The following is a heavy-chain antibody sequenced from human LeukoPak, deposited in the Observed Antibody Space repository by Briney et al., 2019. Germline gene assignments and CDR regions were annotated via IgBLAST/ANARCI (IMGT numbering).Heavy chain of an antibody. D-gene: IGHD6-19*01. CDR3: ASYPRYSSSPPFDY. CDR2: INPNTGGT. CDR1: GYTFTGYY. J-gene: IGHJ4*02. V-gene: IGHV1-2*06. Sequence: ASVKVSCKXSGYTFTGYYMHWVRQAPRQGLEWMGRINPNTGGTNYAQKFQGRVTMTRDTTISTAYMELSRLTSDDTAVYYCASYPRYSSSPPFDYWGQGTLVTVSS.